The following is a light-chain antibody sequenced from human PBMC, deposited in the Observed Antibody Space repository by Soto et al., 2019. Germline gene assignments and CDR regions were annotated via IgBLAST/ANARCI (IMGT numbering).Light chain of an antibody. CDR2: ATS. J-gene: IGKJ2*01. Sequence: DIQMTQSPSFLSASLGDRVTITCRASQTISSFLYWYQQRPGKAPTLLIYATSNLHSGVPSRFSGAGSGTDFTLTINSLQPEDFATYYCQQSYSTPYTFGQGTKL. CDR3: QQSYSTPYT. V-gene: IGKV1-39*01. CDR1: QTISSF.